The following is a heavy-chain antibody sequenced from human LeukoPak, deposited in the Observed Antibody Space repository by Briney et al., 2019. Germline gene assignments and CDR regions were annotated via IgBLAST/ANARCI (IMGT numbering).Heavy chain of an antibody. CDR1: GASISSSGYY. V-gene: IGHV4-31*03. Sequence: SQTLSLTCTVSGASISSSGYYWSWIRQHPGKGLEWIGYIYYRGTTYYNPSLKSRITISGDMSKNQFSLKLSSVTAADTAVYFCARSGGAWPSENNWFDPWGQGTLVTVSS. CDR3: ARSGGAWPSENNWFDP. D-gene: IGHD1-26*01. J-gene: IGHJ5*02. CDR2: IYYRGTT.